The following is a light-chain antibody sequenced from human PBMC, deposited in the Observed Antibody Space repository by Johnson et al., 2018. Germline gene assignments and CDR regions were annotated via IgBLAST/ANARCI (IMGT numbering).Light chain of an antibody. J-gene: IGLJ1*01. CDR2: ENN. V-gene: IGLV1-51*02. CDR1: SSNIGNNY. CDR3: GTWDSSLSAGNV. Sequence: QSVLTQPPSVSAAPGQKVTISCSGSSSNIGNNYVSWYQQLQGTAPTLLIYENNKRPSGIPDRFSGSKSGTSATLHITGLQTGDESYYYCGTWDSSLSAGNVFGTGTKVTVL.